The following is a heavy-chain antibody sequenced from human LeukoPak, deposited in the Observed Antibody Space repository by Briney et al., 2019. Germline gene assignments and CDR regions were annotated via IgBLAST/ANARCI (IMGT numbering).Heavy chain of an antibody. D-gene: IGHD6-13*01. CDR1: GFTFSDYY. Sequence: PGGSLRLSCAASGFTFSDYYMSWIRQAPGKGLEWVSAISGSGGSTYYADSVKGRFTISRDNSKNTLYLQMNSLRAEDTAVYYCAKAKGYSRPNDYWGQGTLVTVSS. CDR2: ISGSGGST. CDR3: AKAKGYSRPNDY. V-gene: IGHV3-23*01. J-gene: IGHJ4*02.